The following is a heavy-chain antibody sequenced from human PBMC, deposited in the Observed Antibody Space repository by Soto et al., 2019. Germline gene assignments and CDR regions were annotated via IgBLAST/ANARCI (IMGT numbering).Heavy chain of an antibody. V-gene: IGHV1-18*01. Sequence: ASVKVSCKASGYTFTSYGISWVRQAPGQGLEWMGWISAYNGNTNYAQKLQGRVTMTTDTSTSTAYMELRSLRSDDTAVYYCANIKLKTYYYDSSGYSVPDAFDIWGQGTMVTVSS. CDR2: ISAYNGNT. J-gene: IGHJ3*02. CDR3: ANIKLKTYYYDSSGYSVPDAFDI. D-gene: IGHD3-22*01. CDR1: GYTFTSYG.